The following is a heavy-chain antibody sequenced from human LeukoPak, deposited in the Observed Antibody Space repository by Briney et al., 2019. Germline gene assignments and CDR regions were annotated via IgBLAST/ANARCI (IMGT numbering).Heavy chain of an antibody. CDR2: ISSSGSTI. V-gene: IGHV3-48*03. Sequence: GGSLRLSCAASGFTFSSYEMNWVSQAPGKGLEWVSYISSSGSTIYYADSVKGRFTISRDNAKNSLYLQMNSLRAEDTAVYYCAGTRISDYYYYGMDVWGQGTTVTVSS. J-gene: IGHJ6*02. CDR3: AGTRISDYYYYGMDV. CDR1: GFTFSSYE. D-gene: IGHD2-15*01.